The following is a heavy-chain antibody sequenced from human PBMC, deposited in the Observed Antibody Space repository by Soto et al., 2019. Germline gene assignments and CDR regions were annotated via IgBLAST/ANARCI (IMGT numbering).Heavy chain of an antibody. CDR1: GFTFSLYW. D-gene: IGHD6-6*01. Sequence: GGSQRLSCAASGFTFSLYWMSWVRQAPGKGLEWVANINQDGSEKNYVDSIKGRFTISRDNAKNSLYLQMDSLRVEDTAVYYCARAGLRARDAFDIWGQGTMVTVSS. J-gene: IGHJ3*02. CDR2: INQDGSEK. CDR3: ARAGLRARDAFDI. V-gene: IGHV3-7*03.